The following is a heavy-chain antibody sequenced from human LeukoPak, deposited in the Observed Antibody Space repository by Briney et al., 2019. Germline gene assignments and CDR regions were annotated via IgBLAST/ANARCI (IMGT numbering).Heavy chain of an antibody. J-gene: IGHJ4*02. Sequence: RGSLRLSCTASGFAFSSYAMSWVRQAPGVGLEWVSAIDGGGGRTWHADSVRGRFTISRDNSKNTLFMQMNSLRAEDTAAYYCAKDFYDSSGSRYDYWGQGTLVTVSS. CDR2: IDGGGGRT. D-gene: IGHD3-22*01. V-gene: IGHV3-23*01. CDR1: GFAFSSYA. CDR3: AKDFYDSSGSRYDY.